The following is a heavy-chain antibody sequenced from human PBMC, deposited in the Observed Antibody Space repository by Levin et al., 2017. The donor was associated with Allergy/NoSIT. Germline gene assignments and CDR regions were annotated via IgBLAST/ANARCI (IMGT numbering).Heavy chain of an antibody. J-gene: IGHJ5*02. CDR1: GFIFSESA. Sequence: GESLKISCAASGFIFSESAMTWARHAPGKGVEWVSSISASGASTYYADSAKGRFTISRDNSQNTVYLQMDSLRAEDTAIYYCAKDKHSSTQGWSDPWGQGTLVTVSS. CDR2: ISASGAST. D-gene: IGHD2-2*01. V-gene: IGHV3-23*01. CDR3: AKDKHSSTQGWSDP.